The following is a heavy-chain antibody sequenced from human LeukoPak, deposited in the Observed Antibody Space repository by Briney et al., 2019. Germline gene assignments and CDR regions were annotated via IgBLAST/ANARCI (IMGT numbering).Heavy chain of an antibody. CDR3: ATLPMGIVPDV. CDR2: INHSGST. Sequence: PSETLSLTCAVYGGSFSGYYWSWIRQPPGKGLEWIGEINHSGSTNYNPSLKSRVTISVDTSENQFSLKLSSVTAADTAVYYCATLPMGIVPDVWGQGTTVTVSS. J-gene: IGHJ6*02. D-gene: IGHD2-8*01. CDR1: GGSFSGYY. V-gene: IGHV4-34*01.